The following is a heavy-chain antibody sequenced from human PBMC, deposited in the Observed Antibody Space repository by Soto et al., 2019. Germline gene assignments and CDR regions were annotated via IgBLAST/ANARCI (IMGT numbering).Heavy chain of an antibody. Sequence: ASVKVSCKASGYTFTSYAMHWVRQAPGQRLEWMGWINAGNGNTKYSQKFQGRVTITRDTSASTAYMELSSLRSEDTAVYYCAREAPMYSSGWYGVAWFDPWGQGTLVTVSS. CDR1: GYTFTSYA. CDR3: AREAPMYSSGWYGVAWFDP. D-gene: IGHD6-19*01. J-gene: IGHJ5*02. CDR2: INAGNGNT. V-gene: IGHV1-3*01.